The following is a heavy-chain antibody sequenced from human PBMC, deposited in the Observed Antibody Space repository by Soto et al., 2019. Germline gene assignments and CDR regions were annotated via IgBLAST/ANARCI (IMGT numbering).Heavy chain of an antibody. V-gene: IGHV3-23*01. CDR2: ISGSGGST. D-gene: IGHD6-13*01. Sequence: EVQLLESGGGLVQPGGSLRLSCAASGFTFSSYAMSWVRQAPGKGLEWVSAISGSGGSTYYADSVKGRFTISRDNSKNTLYLQMNSLRDEDTAVYYCAKGYSSSWPSPLDYYYYYMDVWGKGTTVTVSS. CDR3: AKGYSSSWPSPLDYYYYYMDV. J-gene: IGHJ6*03. CDR1: GFTFSSYA.